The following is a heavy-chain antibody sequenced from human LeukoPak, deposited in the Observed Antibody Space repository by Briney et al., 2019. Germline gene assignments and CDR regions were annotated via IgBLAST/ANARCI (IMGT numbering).Heavy chain of an antibody. J-gene: IGHJ4*02. V-gene: IGHV3-30*18. CDR3: AKTYRDDNRIDY. D-gene: IGHD1-1*01. Sequence: GGSLRLSCAASGFTFSSYGMHWVRQAPGKGLEWVAVISYDGSNKYYADSVKGRFTISRDNSKNTLYLQMNSLGAEDTAVYYCAKTYRDDNRIDYWGQGTLVTVSS. CDR1: GFTFSSYG. CDR2: ISYDGSNK.